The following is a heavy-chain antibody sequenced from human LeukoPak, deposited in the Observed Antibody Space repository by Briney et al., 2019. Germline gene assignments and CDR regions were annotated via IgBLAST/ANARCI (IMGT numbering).Heavy chain of an antibody. D-gene: IGHD2-2*01. CDR2: IYYSGST. V-gene: IGHV4-39*01. CDR3: ARHVMGYCSSTSCSRRAYYYYYVDV. CDR1: GGSISSSSYY. Sequence: SETLSLTCTVSGGSISSSSYYWSWIRQPPGKGLEWIGSIYYSGSTYYNPSLKSRVTISVDTSKNQFSLKLSSVTAADTAVYYCARHVMGYCSSTSCSRRAYYYYYVDVWGKGTTVTVSS. J-gene: IGHJ6*03.